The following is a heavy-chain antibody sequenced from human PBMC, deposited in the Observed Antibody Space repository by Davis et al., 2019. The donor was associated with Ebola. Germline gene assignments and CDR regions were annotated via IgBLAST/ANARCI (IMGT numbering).Heavy chain of an antibody. V-gene: IGHV3-23*01. Sequence: GGSLRLSCAASGFTFSSYAMSWVRQAPGKGLEWVSAISGSGGSTYYADSVKGRFTISRDNSKNTLYLQMNSLRAEDTAVYYCAKSCLGYSYGTPPDYYGMDVWGQGTTVTVSS. J-gene: IGHJ6*02. CDR1: GFTFSSYA. D-gene: IGHD5-18*01. CDR2: ISGSGGST. CDR3: AKSCLGYSYGTPPDYYGMDV.